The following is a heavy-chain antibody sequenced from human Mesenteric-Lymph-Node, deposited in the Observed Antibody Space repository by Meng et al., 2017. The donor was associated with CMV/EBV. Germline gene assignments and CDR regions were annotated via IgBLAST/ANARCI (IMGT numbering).Heavy chain of an antibody. CDR3: AKDQGNVVVPAAKGYYYYGMDV. Sequence: GGSLRLSCAASGFTFSSYGMHWVRQAPGKGLEWVAFIRYDGSNKYYADSVKGRFTISRDNSKNTLYLQMNSLRAEDTAVYYCAKDQGNVVVPAAKGYYYYGMDVWGQGTKVTVSS. V-gene: IGHV3-30*02. CDR1: GFTFSSYG. J-gene: IGHJ6*02. CDR2: IRYDGSNK. D-gene: IGHD2-2*01.